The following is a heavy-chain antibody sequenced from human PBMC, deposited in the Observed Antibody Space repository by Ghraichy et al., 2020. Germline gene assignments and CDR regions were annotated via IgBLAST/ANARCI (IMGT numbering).Heavy chain of an antibody. D-gene: IGHD2-2*01. J-gene: IGHJ4*02. Sequence: SETLSLTCTVSGASVSSGSGSYYWAWVRQTPGKGLEWIGTIYNTVSTFYSPSLKGRVTISVDTSKNHFSLTLSSVTAADTAVYLCATYAEGRGGVGYWGQGILVTVSS. CDR1: GASVSSGSGSYY. V-gene: IGHV4-39*02. CDR3: ATYAEGRGGVGY. CDR2: IYNTVST.